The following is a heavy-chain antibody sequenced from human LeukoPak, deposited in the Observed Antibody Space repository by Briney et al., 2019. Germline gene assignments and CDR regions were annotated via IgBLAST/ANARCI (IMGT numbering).Heavy chain of an antibody. Sequence: SETLSLTCTVSGGSIGGYFWTWIRQAPGKGLEWIGHIYCSGNTNYDPSLKNRVSISVDTSKNQISLKLTSVTSADTAKYYCARVRDYYYDNCGYYDYWGQGTLVTVSS. CDR2: IYCSGNT. V-gene: IGHV4-59*01. CDR3: ARVRDYYYDNCGYYDY. D-gene: IGHD3-22*01. CDR1: GGSIGGYF. J-gene: IGHJ4*02.